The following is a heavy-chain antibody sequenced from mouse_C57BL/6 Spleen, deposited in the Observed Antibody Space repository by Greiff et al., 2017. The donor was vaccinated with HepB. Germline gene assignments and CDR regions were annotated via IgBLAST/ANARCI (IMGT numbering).Heavy chain of an antibody. D-gene: IGHD2-1*01. V-gene: IGHV1-55*01. J-gene: IGHJ2*01. CDR1: GYTFTSYW. CDR2: IYPGSGST. Sequence: QVQLQQPGAELVKPGASVKMSCKASGYTFTSYWITWVKQRPGQGLEWIGDIYPGSGSTNYNEKFKSKATLTVDTSSSTAYMQLSSLTSEDSAIYYCARVDGNLYYFDYWGQGTTLTVSS. CDR3: ARVDGNLYYFDY.